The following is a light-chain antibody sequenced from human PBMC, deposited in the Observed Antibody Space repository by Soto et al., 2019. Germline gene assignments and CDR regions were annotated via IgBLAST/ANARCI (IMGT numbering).Light chain of an antibody. CDR3: QHYNSYSEA. CDR1: QSITNW. Sequence: DIQMTQSPSTLSASVGGRVTITLRASQSITNWLAWYQQKPGKAPKLLIYKASTLKSGVPSRFSGSGSGTEFTLTVSSLQSDDFATYYCQHYNSYSEAFGQGTKVDIK. CDR2: KAS. J-gene: IGKJ1*01. V-gene: IGKV1-5*03.